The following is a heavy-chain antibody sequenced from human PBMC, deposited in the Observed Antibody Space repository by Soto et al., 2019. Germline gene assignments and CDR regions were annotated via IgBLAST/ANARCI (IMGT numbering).Heavy chain of an antibody. D-gene: IGHD3-3*01. V-gene: IGHV4-59*12. CDR1: GGSISSYY. J-gene: IGHJ6*03. CDR2: IYYSGST. CDR3: ARVMGGTIFGVRAYYYYMDV. Sequence: PSETLSLTCTVSGGSISSYYWSWIRQPPGKGLEWIGYIYYSGSTNYNPSLKSRVTISVDTSKNQFSLKLSSVTAADTAVYYCARVMGGTIFGVRAYYYYMDVWGKGTTVTVSS.